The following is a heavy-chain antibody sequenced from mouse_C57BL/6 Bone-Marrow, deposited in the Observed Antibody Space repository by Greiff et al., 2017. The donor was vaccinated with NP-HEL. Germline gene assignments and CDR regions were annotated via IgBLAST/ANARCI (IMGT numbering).Heavy chain of an antibody. CDR1: GYTFTSYG. CDR2: IYPRSGNT. D-gene: IGHD1-1*01. Sequence: VQLQQSGAELARPGASVKLSCKASGYTFTSYGISWVKQSTGQGLEWIGEIYPRSGNTYYNEKFKGKATLTADKSSSTAYMELRSLTSEDSAVYFCARYYGSIYYAMDYWGQGTSVTVSS. V-gene: IGHV1-81*01. J-gene: IGHJ4*01. CDR3: ARYYGSIYYAMDY.